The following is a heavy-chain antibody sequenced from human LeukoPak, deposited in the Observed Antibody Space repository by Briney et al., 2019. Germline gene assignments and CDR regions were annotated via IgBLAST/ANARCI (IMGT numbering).Heavy chain of an antibody. CDR2: ISSSGSLI. Sequence: GGALRLSCAASGFTFSSYEMNWVRDAPGKGLEGVSYISSSGSLIYYAESVKGRFTISRDNAENSLYLQMNSLRDEDTAVYYCARDSGLRYCSGGSCYSGPDAFDNWGQGTMVTVSS. J-gene: IGHJ3*02. V-gene: IGHV3-48*03. D-gene: IGHD2-15*01. CDR1: GFTFSSYE. CDR3: ARDSGLRYCSGGSCYSGPDAFDN.